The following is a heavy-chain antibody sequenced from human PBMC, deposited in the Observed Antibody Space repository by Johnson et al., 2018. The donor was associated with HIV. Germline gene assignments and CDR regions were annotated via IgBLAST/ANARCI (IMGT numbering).Heavy chain of an antibody. J-gene: IGHJ3*02. CDR1: GFTFDDYA. CDR3: AKPYGSGSYDAFDI. Sequence: VYLVESGGGLVQPGGSLRLSCAASGFTFDDYAMHWVRQAPGKGLEWVSGISWNSGSIGYADSVKGRFTISRDNSKNTLYLQMNSLRAEDTAVYYCAKPYGSGSYDAFDIWGQGTMVTVSS. V-gene: IGHV3-9*01. CDR2: ISWNSGSI. D-gene: IGHD3-10*01.